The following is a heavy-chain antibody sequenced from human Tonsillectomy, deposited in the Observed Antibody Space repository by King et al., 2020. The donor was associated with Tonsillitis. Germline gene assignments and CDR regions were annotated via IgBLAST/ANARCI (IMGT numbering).Heavy chain of an antibody. CDR3: ARSSLVDTAILT. CDR1: GFTFSDYY. CDR2: ISNSGTYT. J-gene: IGHJ1*01. D-gene: IGHD5-18*01. V-gene: IGHV3-11*06. Sequence: QLVQSGGGLVKPGGSLRLSCAASGFTFSDYYMSWIRQAPGKGLEWVSSISNSGTYTNSADSVKGRFTISRDNARNSLFLQMNSLRAEYTAMYYCARSSLVDTAILTWRQGPLVTVTS.